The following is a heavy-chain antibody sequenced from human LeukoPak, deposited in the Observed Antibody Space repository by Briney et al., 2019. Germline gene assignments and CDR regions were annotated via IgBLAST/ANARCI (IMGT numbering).Heavy chain of an antibody. V-gene: IGHV3-23*01. J-gene: IGHJ6*02. CDR2: VRGDSGDT. Sequence: GGSLRLSCAASGFALSSFPMNWVRQAPGKGLEWVSGVRGDSGDTYYADSVKGRFTISRDNSKNTLCLQMDSLRAEDTAVYYRAKADDSYDAGGSIYRVMNVWGQGTTVTVSS. CDR1: GFALSSFP. D-gene: IGHD3-22*01. CDR3: AKADDSYDAGGSIYRVMNV.